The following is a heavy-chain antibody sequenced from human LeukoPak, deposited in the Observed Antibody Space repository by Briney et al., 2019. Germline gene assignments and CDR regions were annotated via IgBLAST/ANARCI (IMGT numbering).Heavy chain of an antibody. CDR1: GYTFTGYY. D-gene: IGHD6-13*01. J-gene: IGHJ4*02. CDR3: ARPPRRIAAAGTESRYFVY. V-gene: IGHV1-2*02. CDR2: INPNSGGT. Sequence: GASVKVSCKASGYTFTGYYMHWVRQAPGQGLEWMGWINPNSGGTNYAQKFQGRVTMTRDTSISTAYMELSRLRSDDTAVYYCARPPRRIAAAGTESRYFVYWGQGTLVTVSS.